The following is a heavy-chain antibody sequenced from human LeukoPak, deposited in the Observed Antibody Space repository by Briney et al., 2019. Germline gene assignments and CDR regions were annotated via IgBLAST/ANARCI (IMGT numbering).Heavy chain of an antibody. Sequence: ASVKVSCKASGYTFTSYYMHWVRQAPGQGLEWMGIINPSGGSTSYAQKFQGRVTMTRDTSISTAYMELSSLRSEDTAVYYCARTLRRHCSGGSCYSPHLDYWGQGTLVTVSS. CDR3: ARTLRRHCSGGSCYSPHLDY. D-gene: IGHD2-15*01. V-gene: IGHV1-46*01. CDR1: GYTFTSYY. J-gene: IGHJ4*02. CDR2: INPSGGST.